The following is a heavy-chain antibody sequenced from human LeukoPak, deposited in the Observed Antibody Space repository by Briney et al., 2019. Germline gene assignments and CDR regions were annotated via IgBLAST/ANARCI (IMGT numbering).Heavy chain of an antibody. CDR2: IYNSGTT. CDR1: GASISSGTDY. Sequence: PSQTLSLTCTVSGASISSGTDYWTWIRQPAGKGLEWIGRIYNSGTTNYSPSLRSRVTISVETSKNQFSLKLSSVTAADTAVYFCAREPLPYNTIHDAFDVWGQGTMVTVSS. D-gene: IGHD2-2*02. V-gene: IGHV4-61*02. J-gene: IGHJ3*01. CDR3: AREPLPYNTIHDAFDV.